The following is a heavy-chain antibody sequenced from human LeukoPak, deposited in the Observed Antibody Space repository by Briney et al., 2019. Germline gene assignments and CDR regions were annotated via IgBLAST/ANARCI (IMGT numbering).Heavy chain of an antibody. Sequence: ASVKVSCKASGYTFSGYCINWVRQAPGQGLEWMGWISGDNGNTNYAQKFQGRVTMSRDTSISTAYMELSSLGSDDTAVFYCARVDLLAGYYVFDYRGPRTLGTVSS. J-gene: IGHJ4*02. V-gene: IGHV1-18*04. D-gene: IGHD3-9*01. CDR1: GYTFSGYC. CDR3: ARVDLLAGYYVFDY. CDR2: ISGDNGNT.